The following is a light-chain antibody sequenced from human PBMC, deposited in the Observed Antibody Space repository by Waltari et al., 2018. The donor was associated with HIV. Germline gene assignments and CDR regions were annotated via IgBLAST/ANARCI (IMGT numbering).Light chain of an antibody. CDR2: DVT. J-gene: IGLJ3*02. CDR3: SSYTSSSTWV. CDR1: SSDVGGYNY. V-gene: IGLV2-14*03. Sequence: QSVLTQPASVSGSPGQSITISCTGTSSDVGGYNYVSWYQQHPGKAPKLMIYDVTNRPSGVSNRFSGSKSGNTASLTISGLQLEDEADYYCSSYTSSSTWVFGGGTKLTVL.